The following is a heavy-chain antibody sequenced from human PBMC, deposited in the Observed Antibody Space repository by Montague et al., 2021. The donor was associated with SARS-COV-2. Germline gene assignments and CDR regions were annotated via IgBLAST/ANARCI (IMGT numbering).Heavy chain of an antibody. Sequence: SLRLSCAASGFTFSSYGMHWVRQAPGRGLEWVAVISYDGSNKYYADSVKGRFTISRDNSKNTLYLQMNSLRAEDTAVYYCARGTGISSGWFDYWGQGTLVTVSS. CDR1: GFTFSSYG. J-gene: IGHJ4*02. V-gene: IGHV3-30-3*01. CDR2: ISYDGSNK. D-gene: IGHD6-19*01. CDR3: ARGTGISSGWFDY.